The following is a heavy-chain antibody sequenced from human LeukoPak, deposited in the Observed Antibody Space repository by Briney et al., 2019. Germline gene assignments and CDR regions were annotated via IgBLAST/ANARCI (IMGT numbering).Heavy chain of an antibody. CDR2: IYYSGST. V-gene: IGHV4-59*08. Sequence: SETLSLTCTVSGGSISSYYWRWIRQPPGKGLEWIGYIYYSGSTNYNPSLKSRVTISVDTSKNQFSLKLSSVTAADTAVYYCARLSWGPYNWNSSGDYWGQGTLVTVSS. CDR1: GGSISSYY. J-gene: IGHJ4*02. D-gene: IGHD1-20*01. CDR3: ARLSWGPYNWNSSGDY.